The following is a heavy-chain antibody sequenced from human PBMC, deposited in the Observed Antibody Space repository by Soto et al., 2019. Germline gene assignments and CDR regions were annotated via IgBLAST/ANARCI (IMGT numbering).Heavy chain of an antibody. V-gene: IGHV1-8*02. CDR2: MNPINGAT. J-gene: IGHJ4*02. CDR3: ATMGFCGPGCYSFDY. CDR1: GYDFTAYD. Sequence: ASVKVSCKASGYDFTAYDINWVRQASVQGLEWMGWMNPINGATGSARRFQGRVSMTRNTATGTAYLELTSLTSEDTAFYYCATMGFCGPGCYSFDYWGQGTLVTVSS. D-gene: IGHD2-21*02.